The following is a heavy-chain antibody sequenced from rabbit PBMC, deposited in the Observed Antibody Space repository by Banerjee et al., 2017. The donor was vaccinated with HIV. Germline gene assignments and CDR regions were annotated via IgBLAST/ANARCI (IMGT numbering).Heavy chain of an antibody. V-gene: IGHV1S29*01. CDR1: GFDFSSYA. CDR2: ITYRGSA. Sequence: QEQLKESGGGLVQPGGSLKLSCKASGFDFSSYAITWVRQAPGKGLEYIGYITYRGSAYYASWVNGRFTISRENTQNTVSLQMNSLTDADTATYFCVRGYYSSGWGLWGPGSRVTVS. D-gene: IGHD4-1*01. CDR3: VRGYYSSGWGL. J-gene: IGHJ4*01.